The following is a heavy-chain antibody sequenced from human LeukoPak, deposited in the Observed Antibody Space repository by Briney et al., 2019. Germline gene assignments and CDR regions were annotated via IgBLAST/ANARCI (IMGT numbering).Heavy chain of an antibody. Sequence: SETLSLTCTVSGYSISSGYYWGWIRQPPGKGLEWIGSIYHSGSTYYKPSLKSRVTISVDTSKNQFSLKLSSVTAADTAVYYCARYSSGAFVDVWGKGTTVTVSS. CDR3: ARYSSGAFVDV. CDR1: GYSISSGYY. D-gene: IGHD6-19*01. V-gene: IGHV4-38-2*02. J-gene: IGHJ6*04. CDR2: IYHSGST.